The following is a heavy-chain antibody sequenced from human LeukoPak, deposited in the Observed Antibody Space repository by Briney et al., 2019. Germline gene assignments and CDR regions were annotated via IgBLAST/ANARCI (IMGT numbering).Heavy chain of an antibody. Sequence: SVKISCKASGGTFSSYAISWVRQAPGQGLEWMGRIIPILGIANYAQKFQGRVTITADKSTSTAYMELSSLRSEDTAVYYCASLMDTAMEAYWGQGTLVTVSS. J-gene: IGHJ4*02. D-gene: IGHD5-18*01. V-gene: IGHV1-69*04. CDR1: GGTFSSYA. CDR3: ASLMDTAMEAY. CDR2: IIPILGIA.